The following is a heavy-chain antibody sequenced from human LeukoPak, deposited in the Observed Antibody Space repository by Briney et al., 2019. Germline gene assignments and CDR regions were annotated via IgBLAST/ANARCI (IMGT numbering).Heavy chain of an antibody. D-gene: IGHD3-16*02. CDR2: INPSGGST. J-gene: IGHJ4*02. Sequence: ASVKVSCKASGYTFTGYYMHWVRQAPGQGLEWMGIINPSGGSTSYAQKFQGRVTMTRDTSTSTVYMELSSLRSEDTAVYYCARGDVITFGGVIVDPFDYWGQGTLVTVSS. CDR3: ARGDVITFGGVIVDPFDY. CDR1: GYTFTGYY. V-gene: IGHV1-46*01.